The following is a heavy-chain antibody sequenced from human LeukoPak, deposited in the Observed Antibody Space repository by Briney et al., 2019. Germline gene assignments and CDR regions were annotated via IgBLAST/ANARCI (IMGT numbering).Heavy chain of an antibody. CDR1: GFTFTDYY. CDR2: LSGSGDNR. D-gene: IGHD1-26*01. CDR3: ARGESGFDI. Sequence: PGGSLRLSCEASGFTFTDYYMAWTRQAPGEGLEWVAYLSGSGDNRYYADSMKGRFTISRDNAKSSVYLEMHGLRPEDTALYYCARGESGFDIWGQGTMVTVSS. J-gene: IGHJ3*02. V-gene: IGHV3-11*01.